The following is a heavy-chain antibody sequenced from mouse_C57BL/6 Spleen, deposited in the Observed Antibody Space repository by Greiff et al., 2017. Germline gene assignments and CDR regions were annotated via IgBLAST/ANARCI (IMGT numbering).Heavy chain of an antibody. J-gene: IGHJ2*01. CDR2: IYPGDGDT. Sequence: QVQLQQSGAELVKPGASVKISCKASGYAFSSYWMNWVKQRPGKGLEWIGQIYPGDGDTNYNGKFKGKATLTADKSSSTAYMQLSSLTSEDTAVYFCARGLYYGSSYGYWGQGTTLTVSS. D-gene: IGHD1-1*01. CDR3: ARGLYYGSSYGY. CDR1: GYAFSSYW. V-gene: IGHV1-80*01.